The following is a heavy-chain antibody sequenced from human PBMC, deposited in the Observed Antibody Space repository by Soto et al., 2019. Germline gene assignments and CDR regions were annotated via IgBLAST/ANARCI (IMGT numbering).Heavy chain of an antibody. Sequence: PGGSLRLSCAASGFTFSSYGMHWVRQAPGRGLEWVAVISYDGSNKDYADSVKGRFTISRDNSKNMVYVQMNSLRPGDTAVYYCAKLACCGFGHQDNHSDMDVWGQGTTVT. CDR2: ISYDGSNK. J-gene: IGHJ6*02. V-gene: IGHV3-30*18. D-gene: IGHD3-16*01. CDR3: AKLACCGFGHQDNHSDMDV. CDR1: GFTFSSYG.